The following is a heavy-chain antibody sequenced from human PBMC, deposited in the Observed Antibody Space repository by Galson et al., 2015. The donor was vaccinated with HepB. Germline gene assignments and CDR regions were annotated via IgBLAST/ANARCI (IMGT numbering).Heavy chain of an antibody. CDR2: INHSGST. CDR3: ARGNTRVTAHDY. J-gene: IGHJ4*02. D-gene: IGHD2-21*02. CDR1: GGSFSGYY. Sequence: SETLSLTCAVYGGSFSGYYWSWIRQPPGKGLEWIGEINHSGSTNYNPSLKSRVTISVDTSKNQFSLKLSSVTAADTAVYYCARGNTRVTAHDYWGQGTLVTVSS. V-gene: IGHV4-34*01.